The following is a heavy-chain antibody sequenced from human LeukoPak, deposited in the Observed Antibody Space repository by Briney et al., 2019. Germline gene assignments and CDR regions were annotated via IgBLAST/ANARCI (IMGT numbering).Heavy chain of an antibody. V-gene: IGHV4-34*01. J-gene: IGHJ4*02. D-gene: IGHD1-26*01. CDR2: INHSGST. CDR1: GGSFSGYY. Sequence: SETLSLTCAVYGGSFSGYYWSWIRQPPGKGLEWIGEINHSGSTNYNPSLKSRVTISVDTSKNQFSLKLSSVTAADTAVYYCARAAHSVGATPGFDYWGQGTLVTVSS. CDR3: ARAAHSVGATPGFDY.